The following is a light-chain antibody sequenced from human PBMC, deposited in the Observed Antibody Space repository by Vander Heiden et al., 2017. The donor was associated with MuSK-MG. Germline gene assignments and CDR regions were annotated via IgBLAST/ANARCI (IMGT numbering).Light chain of an antibody. CDR1: ASIGRC. J-gene: IGKJ2*01. CDR3: QQSFSSYT. CDR2: ATP. Sequence: DILMTNPPSSRSASVGDRVTITGRAGASIGRCLHWYQYKPGKAPQLLIYATPSLQNVLSSSFSSSGSGTVSPLTITALRPDDFATYYCQQSFSSYTFGQGTKVQIK. V-gene: IGKV1-39*01.